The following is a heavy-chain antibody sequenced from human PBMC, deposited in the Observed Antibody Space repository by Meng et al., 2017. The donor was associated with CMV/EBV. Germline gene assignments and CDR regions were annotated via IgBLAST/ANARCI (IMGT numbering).Heavy chain of an antibody. V-gene: IGHV1-2*02. CDR1: GYTFTGYY. CDR2: INPNSGGT. Sequence: ASVKVSCKASGYTFTGYYMHWVRQAPGQGLEWMRWINPNSGGTNYAQKFQGRVTMTRDTSISTAYMELSRLRSDDTAVYYCARDLGWCWDYGGNSCRSWFDPWGQGTLVTVSS. CDR3: ARDLGWCWDYGGNSCRSWFDP. J-gene: IGHJ5*02. D-gene: IGHD4-23*01.